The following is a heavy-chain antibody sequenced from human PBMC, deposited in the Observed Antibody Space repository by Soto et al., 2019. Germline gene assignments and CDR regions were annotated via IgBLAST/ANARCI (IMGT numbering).Heavy chain of an antibody. Sequence: PSETLSLTCSVSGGSISSSSYYWGWIRQPPGKGLEWIGSIYYSGSIYYNPSLKSRVTISVDTSKNQFSLKLSSVTAAETAVYYCARQSSGWYNWFDTWGQGTLVNVSS. CDR1: GGSISSSSYY. CDR3: ARQSSGWYNWFDT. V-gene: IGHV4-39*01. D-gene: IGHD6-19*01. J-gene: IGHJ5*02. CDR2: IYYSGSI.